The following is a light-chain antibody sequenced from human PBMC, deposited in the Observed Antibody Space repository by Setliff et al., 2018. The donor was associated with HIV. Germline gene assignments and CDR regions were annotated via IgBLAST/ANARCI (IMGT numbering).Light chain of an antibody. CDR1: SSDVGGYNY. CDR3: CSYAGSYTLGV. CDR2: DVS. J-gene: IGLJ1*01. Sequence: QSALTQPRSVSGSPGQSVTISCTGTSSDVGGYNYVSWYQQHPGKAPKLMIYDVSKRPSGVPDRFSGYKSGNTASLTISGLQAEDEADYYCCSYAGSYTLGVFGTGTKVTVL. V-gene: IGLV2-11*01.